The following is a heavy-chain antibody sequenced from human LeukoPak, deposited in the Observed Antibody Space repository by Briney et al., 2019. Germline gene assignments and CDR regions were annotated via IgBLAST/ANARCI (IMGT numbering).Heavy chain of an antibody. Sequence: GGSLRLSCAASGFTFSSYAMSWVRQAPGKGLEWVSAISGSGGSAYYADSVKGRFTISRDNSENTLYVQMNSLRAEDTAVYYCAKDTYGSGSYSFDYWGQGTLVTVSS. V-gene: IGHV3-23*01. CDR1: GFTFSSYA. CDR3: AKDTYGSGSYSFDY. J-gene: IGHJ4*02. CDR2: ISGSGGSA. D-gene: IGHD3-10*01.